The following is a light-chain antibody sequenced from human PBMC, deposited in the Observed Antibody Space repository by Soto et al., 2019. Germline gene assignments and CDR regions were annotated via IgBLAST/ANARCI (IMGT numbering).Light chain of an antibody. CDR1: QSVSSY. V-gene: IGKV3-11*01. Sequence: IVLMQCPDTLSLSPGERATLSCRASQSVSSYLAWYQQKPGQAPRLLIYDAFNRATGIPARFSGSGSGTDFTLTISSLEPEDFAVYYCQQRSNWWTFGQGTKVDIK. CDR2: DAF. CDR3: QQRSNWWT. J-gene: IGKJ1*01.